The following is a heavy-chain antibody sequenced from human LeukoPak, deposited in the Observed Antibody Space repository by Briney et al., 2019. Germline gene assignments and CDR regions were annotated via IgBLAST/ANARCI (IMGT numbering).Heavy chain of an antibody. CDR1: GFTFSSYA. CDR3: AKSTGYSSSWYGRNWFDP. CDR2: ISGSGGST. Sequence: GGSLRLSCAASGFTFSSYAMSWVRQAPGKGLEWVSAISGSGGSTYYADSVKGRFTISRDNSKNTLYLQMNSLRAEDTAVYYRAKSTGYSSSWYGRNWFDPWGQGTLVTVSS. J-gene: IGHJ5*02. D-gene: IGHD6-13*01. V-gene: IGHV3-23*01.